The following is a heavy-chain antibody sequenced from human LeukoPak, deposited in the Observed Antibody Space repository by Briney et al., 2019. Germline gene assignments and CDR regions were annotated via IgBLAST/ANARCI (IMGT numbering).Heavy chain of an antibody. CDR3: ARLHSNSWYFDY. CDR1: GFTFSSYN. V-gene: IGHV3-30*03. CDR2: ISYDGSNK. J-gene: IGHJ4*02. Sequence: PGGSLRLSCAASGFTFSSYNMNWVRQAPGKGLEWVAVISYDGSNKYYADSVKGRFTISRDNSKNTLYLQMNSLRAEDTAVYYCARLHSNSWYFDYWGQGTLVTVSS. D-gene: IGHD6-13*01.